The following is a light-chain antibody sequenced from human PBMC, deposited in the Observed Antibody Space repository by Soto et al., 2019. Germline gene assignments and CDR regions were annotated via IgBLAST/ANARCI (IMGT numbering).Light chain of an antibody. CDR1: QSVSSD. Sequence: EIVMTQSPATLSVSPGERATLFCRASQSVSSDVAWYQQKPGQAPRLLISGASTRATGIPARFSGSGSGTEFTLTISSLQSEDFAVYYCQQYNNWPRTFGQGTKVDIK. CDR3: QQYNNWPRT. CDR2: GAS. V-gene: IGKV3-15*01. J-gene: IGKJ1*01.